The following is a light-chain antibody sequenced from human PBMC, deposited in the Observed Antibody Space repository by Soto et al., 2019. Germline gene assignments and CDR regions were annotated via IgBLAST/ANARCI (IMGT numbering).Light chain of an antibody. CDR2: EVT. Sequence: QSVLTQPASVSGSPGQSVTISCTGASSDVGAYEHVSWYQQHPGRAPKLIIYEVTQRPSGVPDRFSGSKSGNTASLTVSGLQAEDEADYYCSSYAGRNLLLFGAGTKLTVL. V-gene: IGLV2-8*01. CDR1: SSDVGAYEH. J-gene: IGLJ1*01. CDR3: SSYAGRNLLL.